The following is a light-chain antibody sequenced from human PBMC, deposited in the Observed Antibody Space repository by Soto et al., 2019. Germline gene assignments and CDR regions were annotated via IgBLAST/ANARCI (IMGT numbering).Light chain of an antibody. J-gene: IGKJ3*01. CDR3: QQYNNWLFT. Sequence: ETVMTQSPATLSVSPGERATLSCRASESVSSNLAWYQQKPGQAPRLLIYGESTRATGIPVRFSGSGSAAEFLLTISSLQSEDSAVYYCQQYNNWLFTFGPGTKVDIK. CDR1: ESVSSN. CDR2: GES. V-gene: IGKV3-15*01.